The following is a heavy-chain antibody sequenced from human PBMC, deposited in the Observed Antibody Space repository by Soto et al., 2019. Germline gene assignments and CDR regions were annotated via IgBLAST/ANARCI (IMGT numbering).Heavy chain of an antibody. J-gene: IGHJ4*02. CDR1: GGSISSYY. CDR3: ARGFGRSHFDY. Sequence: LSLTCTVSGGSISSYYWSWIRQPPGKGLEWIGYIYYSGSTYYNPSLKSRVTISVDTSKNQLSLRVTSVTAADTAVYYCARGFGRSHFDYWGQGTLVTVSS. V-gene: IGHV4-59*04. D-gene: IGHD3-16*01. CDR2: IYYSGST.